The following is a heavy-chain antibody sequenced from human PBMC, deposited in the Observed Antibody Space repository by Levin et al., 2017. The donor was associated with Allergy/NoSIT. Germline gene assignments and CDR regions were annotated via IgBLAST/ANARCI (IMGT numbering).Heavy chain of an antibody. V-gene: IGHV3-9*01. J-gene: IGHJ6*03. CDR2: ISWNSGSI. CDR1: GFTFDDYA. Sequence: PGGSLRLSCAASGFTFDDYAMHWVRQAPGKGLEWVSGISWNSGSIGYADSVKGRFTISRDNAKNSLYLQMNSLRPEDTALYYCARSPRYYYYYYYMDVWGKGTTVTVSS. CDR3: ARSPRYYYYYYYMDV.